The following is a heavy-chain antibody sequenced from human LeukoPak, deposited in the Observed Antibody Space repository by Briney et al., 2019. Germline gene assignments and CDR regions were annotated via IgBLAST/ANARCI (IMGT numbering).Heavy chain of an antibody. D-gene: IGHD3-10*01. Sequence: SETLSLTCTVSGGSISSSSDYWGWIRQPPGMGLEWIGSMYYSGNTYYNPSLKSRVTISVDTSKNQFSLKLSSVTAADTAVYYCARGLLRHYYYYGMDVWGQGTTVTVSS. CDR3: ARGLLRHYYYYGMDV. CDR2: MYYSGNT. V-gene: IGHV4-39*07. CDR1: GGSISSSSDY. J-gene: IGHJ6*02.